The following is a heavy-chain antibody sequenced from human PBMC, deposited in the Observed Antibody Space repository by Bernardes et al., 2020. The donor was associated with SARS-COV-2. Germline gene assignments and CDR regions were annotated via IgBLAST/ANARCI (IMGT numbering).Heavy chain of an antibody. CDR1: GFTFDDYG. V-gene: IGHV3-20*01. Sequence: LRLSCAASGFTFDDYGMSWVRQAPGKGLEWVSGINWNGGSTGYADSVKGRFTISRDNAKNSLYLQMNSLRAEDTALYHCATFGGIAVAGTGYGMDVWGQGTTVTVSS. J-gene: IGHJ6*02. CDR2: INWNGGST. D-gene: IGHD6-19*01. CDR3: ATFGGIAVAGTGYGMDV.